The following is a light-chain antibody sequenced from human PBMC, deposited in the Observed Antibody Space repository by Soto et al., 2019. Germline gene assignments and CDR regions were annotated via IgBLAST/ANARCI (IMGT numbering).Light chain of an antibody. V-gene: IGLV2-8*01. Sequence: QSALTQPPSASGSPGQSVTISCIGTSSDVGGYNYVSWYQQHPGKAPKLMIYEVSKRPSGVPDRFSGSKSGNTAHLTVYGLQAEDEADYYCSSYAASNNLGVFGGGTKQTVL. CDR2: EVS. CDR3: SSYAASNNLGV. J-gene: IGLJ2*01. CDR1: SSDVGGYNY.